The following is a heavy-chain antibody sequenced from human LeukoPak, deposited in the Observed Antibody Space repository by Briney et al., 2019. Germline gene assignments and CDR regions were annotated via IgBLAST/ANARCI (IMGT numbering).Heavy chain of an antibody. J-gene: IGHJ4*02. CDR2: INQDGSEK. D-gene: IGHD2-2*01. V-gene: IGHV3-7*01. Sequence: GGSLRLSCAASGFTFNIYWMSWVRQARGKGLEWVANINQDGSEKNYVDSVKGRFTISRDNAKNSLYLLMNSLRAEDTAVYYCARDVERYCSRASCPYFDHWGQGTLVTVSS. CDR1: GFTFNIYW. CDR3: ARDVERYCSRASCPYFDH.